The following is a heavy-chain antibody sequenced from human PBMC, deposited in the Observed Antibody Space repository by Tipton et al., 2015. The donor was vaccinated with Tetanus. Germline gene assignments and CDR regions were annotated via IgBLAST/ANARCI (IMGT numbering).Heavy chain of an antibody. D-gene: IGHD2-2*01. CDR3: ARTSIPAADYCFDY. CDR1: GGSISTSSYF. CDR2: VYYSGSI. V-gene: IGHV4-39*01. Sequence: TLSLTCTVSGGSISTSSYFWGWIRQPPGRGLEWIGTVYYSGSIYYNPSLESRVTISVDTSKNQFSLKLSSVTAADTAVYYCARTSIPAADYCFDYWGQGTLVTVSS. J-gene: IGHJ4*02.